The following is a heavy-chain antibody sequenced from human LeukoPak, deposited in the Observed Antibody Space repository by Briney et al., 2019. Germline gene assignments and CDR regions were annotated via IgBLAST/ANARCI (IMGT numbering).Heavy chain of an antibody. CDR3: AGQNDDYGDYAAGNWFDP. CDR1: GGSISSRSYY. D-gene: IGHD4-17*01. J-gene: IGHJ5*02. Sequence: SETLSLTCTVSGGSISSRSYYWGWIRQPPGKGLEWIVNIYGDGRTFYNPSLRSRVTISVDTSKNQFSLKVSSVTAADTAVYYCAGQNDDYGDYAAGNWFDPWGQGTLVTVSS. V-gene: IGHV4-39*01. CDR2: IYGDGRT.